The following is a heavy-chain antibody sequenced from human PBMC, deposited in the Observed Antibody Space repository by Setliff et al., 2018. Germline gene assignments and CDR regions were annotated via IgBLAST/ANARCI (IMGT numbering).Heavy chain of an antibody. Sequence: ASVKVSCKASGGTFSSYAISWVRQAPGQGLEWMGGIIPIFGTANYAQKFQGRVTITADESTSTAYMELSSLRFEDTAVYYCARSRGTWGTSFGYWGLGTLVTVSS. V-gene: IGHV1-69*13. CDR3: ARSRGTWGTSFGY. J-gene: IGHJ4*02. CDR2: IIPIFGTA. CDR1: GGTFSSYA. D-gene: IGHD3-16*01.